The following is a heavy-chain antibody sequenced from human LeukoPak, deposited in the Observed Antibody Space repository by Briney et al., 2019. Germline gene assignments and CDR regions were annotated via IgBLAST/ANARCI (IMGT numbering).Heavy chain of an antibody. Sequence: PGGSLRLSCAASGFTFDDYAMHWVRQAPGKGLEWVSGISWNSGSIGYADSVKGRFTISRDNAKNSLYLQMNSLRAKDTALYYCAKGAASGTDYWGQGTLVTVSS. D-gene: IGHD1-1*01. CDR1: GFTFDDYA. CDR2: ISWNSGSI. CDR3: AKGAASGTDY. J-gene: IGHJ4*02. V-gene: IGHV3-9*01.